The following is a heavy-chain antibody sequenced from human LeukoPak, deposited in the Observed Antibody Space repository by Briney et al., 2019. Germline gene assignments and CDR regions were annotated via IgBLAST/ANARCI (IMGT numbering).Heavy chain of an antibody. CDR3: ATLNSEHAFDI. D-gene: IGHD4-11*01. CDR2: IYTSGST. Sequence: SETLSLTCTVSGGSISSYYWSWIRQPPGKGLEWIGYIYTSGSTNYNPSLKSRVTISVDTSKNQFSLRLSSVTAADTAVYYCATLNSEHAFDIWGQGTMVTVSS. CDR1: GGSISSYY. V-gene: IGHV4-4*09. J-gene: IGHJ3*02.